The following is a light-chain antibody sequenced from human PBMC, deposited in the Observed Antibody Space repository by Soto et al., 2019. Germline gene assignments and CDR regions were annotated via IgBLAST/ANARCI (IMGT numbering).Light chain of an antibody. CDR1: SSNIGDNP. Sequence: QSVLTQPPSASGTPGQRITISCSGSSSNIGDNPVNWYQQLPVAAPKLLIYVNDQRPSGCPDRFSGSKSGTSASLAISGLQPEDEADYYCAAWDDRLNAIFGTGTKLTVL. CDR2: VND. J-gene: IGLJ1*01. CDR3: AAWDDRLNAI. V-gene: IGLV1-44*01.